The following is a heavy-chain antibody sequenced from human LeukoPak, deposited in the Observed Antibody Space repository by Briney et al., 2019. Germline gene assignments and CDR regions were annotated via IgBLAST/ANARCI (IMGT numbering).Heavy chain of an antibody. J-gene: IGHJ6*03. Sequence: ASVKVSCKASGYTFTSYGISWVRQAPGQGREWMGWISAYNGNTNYAQKLQGRVTMTTDTSTSTAYMELRSLRSDDTAVYYCARGTPVPIDYYYYYYMDVWGKGTTVTVSS. CDR1: GYTFTSYG. V-gene: IGHV1-18*01. CDR3: ARGTPVPIDYYYYYYMDV. CDR2: ISAYNGNT.